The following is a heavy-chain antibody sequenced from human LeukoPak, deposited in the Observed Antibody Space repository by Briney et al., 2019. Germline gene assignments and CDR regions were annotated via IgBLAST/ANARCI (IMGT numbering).Heavy chain of an antibody. J-gene: IGHJ4*02. CDR1: GYTFTGYY. CDR2: INPNSGGT. CDR3: ARDRGAAARREYDY. Sequence: GASVKVSCKASGYTFTGYYMHWVRQAPGQGHEWMGWINPNSGGTNYAQKFQGRVTMTRDTSISTAYMELSRLRSDDTAVYYCARDRGAAARREYDYWGQGTLVTVSS. V-gene: IGHV1-2*02. D-gene: IGHD6-6*01.